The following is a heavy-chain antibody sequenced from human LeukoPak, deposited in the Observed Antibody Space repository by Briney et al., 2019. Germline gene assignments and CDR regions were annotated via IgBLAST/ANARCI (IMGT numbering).Heavy chain of an antibody. Sequence: GGTLRLSCAASGFTFSSYAMSWVRQAPGKGLKWVSAISGSGGSTYYADSVKGRFTISRDNAQNSLYLQMNSLRAEDTAAYYCVRDGGDFYGSGSYLAYWGQGTLVTVSS. CDR3: VRDGGDFYGSGSYLAY. CDR2: ISGSGGST. D-gene: IGHD3-10*01. V-gene: IGHV3-23*01. CDR1: GFTFSSYA. J-gene: IGHJ4*02.